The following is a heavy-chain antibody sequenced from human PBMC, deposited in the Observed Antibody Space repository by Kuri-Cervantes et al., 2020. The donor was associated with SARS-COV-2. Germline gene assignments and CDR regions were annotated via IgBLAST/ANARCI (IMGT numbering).Heavy chain of an antibody. CDR1: GGSISSYY. V-gene: IGHV4-59*12. CDR3: ARVKTIFGMAPFDY. CDR2: IYYSGST. Sequence: GSLRLSCTVSGGSISSYYWSWIRQPPGKGLEWIGYIYYSGSTNYNPSLKSRVTISVDTSKNQFSLKLSSVTAADTAVYYCARVKTIFGMAPFDYWGQGTLVTVSS. D-gene: IGHD3-3*01. J-gene: IGHJ4*02.